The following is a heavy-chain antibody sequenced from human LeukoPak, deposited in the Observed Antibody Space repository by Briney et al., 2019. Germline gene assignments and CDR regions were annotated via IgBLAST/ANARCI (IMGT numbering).Heavy chain of an antibody. V-gene: IGHV3-69-1*01. CDR3: ARNYDSSGYYRRAVYYYYMDV. Sequence: PGGSLRLSCVASGFILSTSEMNWVRQAPGKGLEWVSFIASDGTIYYADSVKGRFTLSRDNAKNSLYLQMNSLRAEDTAVYYCARNYDSSGYYRRAVYYYYMDVWGKGTTVTISS. J-gene: IGHJ6*03. CDR1: GFILSTSE. D-gene: IGHD3-22*01. CDR2: IASDGTI.